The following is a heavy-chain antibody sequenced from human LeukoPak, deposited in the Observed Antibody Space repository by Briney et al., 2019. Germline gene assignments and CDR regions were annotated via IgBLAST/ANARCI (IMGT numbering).Heavy chain of an antibody. D-gene: IGHD2-21*01. CDR1: DYTFTSHG. CDR3: ARSSSVTIPGYYFDY. CDR2: ISAYNGNT. J-gene: IGHJ4*02. V-gene: IGHV1-18*01. Sequence: ASVKVSCKASDYTFTSHGTSWVRQPPGQGLEWMGWISAYNGNTNYAQKLQGRVTMTTDTSTSTAYMELRSLRSDDTAVYYCARSSSVTIPGYYFDYWGQGTLVTVSS.